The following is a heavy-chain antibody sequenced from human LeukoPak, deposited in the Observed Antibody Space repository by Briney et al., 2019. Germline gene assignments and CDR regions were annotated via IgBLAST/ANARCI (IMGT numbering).Heavy chain of an antibody. CDR2: ICDNGGTA. D-gene: IGHD6-19*01. J-gene: IGHJ4*02. CDR3: AKRGPVTGTKYFDY. Sequence: GGSLSLSCAASQFIFSTYAMSWVRQAPGKGLEWVSGICDNGGTAYYAASVKGRFTISRHNSTNTLYLQMSSVRAEDTAVYYCAKRGPVTGTKYFDYWGQGTLVTVSS. CDR1: QFIFSTYA. V-gene: IGHV3-23*01.